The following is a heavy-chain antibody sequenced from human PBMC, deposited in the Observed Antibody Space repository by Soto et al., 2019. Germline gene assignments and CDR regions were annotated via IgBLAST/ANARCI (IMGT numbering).Heavy chain of an antibody. CDR3: ARDPYPVLMVNAPNLYGMDV. CDR1: GYTFTTYD. V-gene: IGHV1-18*01. CDR2: ISTYNGNT. J-gene: IGHJ6*02. Sequence: QVQLVQSGAEVKKPGASVKVSCKASGYTFTTYDISWVRQAPGQGLEWMGRISTYNGNTNYPQSLQGRLTMTTDTSTTTAYMELRSLRSDETPVYYCARDPYPVLMVNAPNLYGMDVWGQGTTVTVSS. D-gene: IGHD2-8*01.